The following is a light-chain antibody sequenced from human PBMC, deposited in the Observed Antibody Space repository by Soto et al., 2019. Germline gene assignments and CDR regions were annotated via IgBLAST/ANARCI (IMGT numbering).Light chain of an antibody. J-gene: IGKJ1*01. Sequence: EIVLTQSPATLSLSPGERATLSCRASQSIRHFLGWYQQKPGQAPRLLIYDASNRATGIPPRLSGSGSGTDFTLTISSLEPEDFAVYFCQQRYNWPWTFGQGTKVDIK. CDR3: QQRYNWPWT. CDR2: DAS. V-gene: IGKV3-11*01. CDR1: QSIRHF.